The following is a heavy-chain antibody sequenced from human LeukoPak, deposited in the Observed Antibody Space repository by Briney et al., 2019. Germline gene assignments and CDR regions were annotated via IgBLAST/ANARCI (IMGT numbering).Heavy chain of an antibody. CDR3: AKDGSSWPVTFDY. V-gene: IGHV3-23*01. Sequence: GGSLRLSCAASGFTFSSYAMSWVRQAPGKGLEWVSAISGSAGSTYYADSVKGRFTISRDNSKNTLYLQMNSLRAEDTAVYYCAKDGSSWPVTFDYWGQGTLVTVSS. CDR1: GFTFSSYA. J-gene: IGHJ4*02. D-gene: IGHD6-13*01. CDR2: ISGSAGST.